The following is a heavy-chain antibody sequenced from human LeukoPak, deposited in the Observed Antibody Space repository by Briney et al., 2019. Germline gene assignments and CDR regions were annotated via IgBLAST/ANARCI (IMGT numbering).Heavy chain of an antibody. CDR2: IYYSGST. V-gene: IGHV4-39*07. Sequence: SETLSLTCTVSGGSISSSSYYWGWIRQPPGKGLEWIGSIYYSGSTYYNPSLKSRVTISVDTSKNQFSLKLSSVTAADTAVYYCASRRAAYYYDSSGYYSIWGQGTMVTVSS. J-gene: IGHJ3*02. CDR3: ASRRAAYYYDSSGYYSI. CDR1: GGSISSSSYY. D-gene: IGHD3-22*01.